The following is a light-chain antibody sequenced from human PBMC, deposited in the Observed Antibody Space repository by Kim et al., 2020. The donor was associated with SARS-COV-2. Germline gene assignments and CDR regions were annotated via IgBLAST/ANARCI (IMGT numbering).Light chain of an antibody. J-gene: IGLJ2*01. CDR1: ISNIGTNT. CDR2: SNN. Sequence: QSVLTQPPSASGTPGQRVTISCSESISNIGTNTVNWYQQLPGTAPKLLIYSNNQRPSGVPDRFSGSKSGTSASLAISGLQSDDEADYYCAAWDDSRTVLFGGGTQLTVL. CDR3: AAWDDSRTVL. V-gene: IGLV1-44*01.